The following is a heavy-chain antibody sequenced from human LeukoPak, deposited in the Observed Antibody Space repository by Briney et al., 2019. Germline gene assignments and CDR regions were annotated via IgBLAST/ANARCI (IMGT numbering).Heavy chain of an antibody. CDR1: GYTFTSYG. D-gene: IGHD4-23*01. CDR3: ARSAANYGGNRGTFDP. CDR2: ISAYNGNT. V-gene: IGHV1-18*01. J-gene: IGHJ5*02. Sequence: ASVKVSCKASGYTFTSYGISWVRQAPGQGLEWMGWISAYNGNTNYAQKLQGRVTMTTDTSTSTAYMELRSLRSDDTAVYYCARSAANYGGNRGTFDPWGQGTLVTVSS.